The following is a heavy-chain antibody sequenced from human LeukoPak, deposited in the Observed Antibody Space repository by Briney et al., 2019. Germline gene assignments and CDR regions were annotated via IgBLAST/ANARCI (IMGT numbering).Heavy chain of an antibody. CDR2: IYYSGST. V-gene: IGHV4-59*12. Sequence: KASETLSLTCTVSGGSISSYYWSWIRQPPGKGLEWIGYIYYSGSTNYNPSLKSRVTISVDTSKNQFSLKLSSVTAADTAVYYCARGVVATRAFDYWGQGTLVTVSS. J-gene: IGHJ4*02. D-gene: IGHD5-12*01. CDR1: GGSISSYY. CDR3: ARGVVATRAFDY.